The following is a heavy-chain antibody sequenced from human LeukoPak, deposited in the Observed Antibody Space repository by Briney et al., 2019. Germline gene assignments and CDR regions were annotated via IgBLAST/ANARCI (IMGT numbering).Heavy chain of an antibody. CDR2: ISWDGGST. CDR1: GFTFDDYT. Sequence: GGSLRLSCAASGFTFDDYTMHWVRQAPGKGLEWVSLISWDGGSTYYADSVKGRFTISRDNSKNSLYLQMNSLRTEDTALYYCAKDRGNRGGLLWFGELFNWGQGTLVTVSS. D-gene: IGHD3-10*01. J-gene: IGHJ4*02. CDR3: AKDRGNRGGLLWFGELFN. V-gene: IGHV3-43*01.